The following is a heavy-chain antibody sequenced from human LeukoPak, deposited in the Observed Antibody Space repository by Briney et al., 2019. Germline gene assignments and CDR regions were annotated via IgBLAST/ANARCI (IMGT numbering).Heavy chain of an antibody. V-gene: IGHV4-34*01. CDR3: ARGRRAYYYDSRGYQRYFDL. CDR1: GGSFSGYY. J-gene: IGHJ2*01. D-gene: IGHD3-22*01. Sequence: PSETLSLTCAVNGGSFSGYYWSWIRQPPVKGLEWIGEINHSGSTKYYPSLKSRVTISVDTPKNQFSLKLSSVTAADTAVYYCARGRRAYYYDSRGYQRYFDLWGRGTLVTVSS. CDR2: INHSGST.